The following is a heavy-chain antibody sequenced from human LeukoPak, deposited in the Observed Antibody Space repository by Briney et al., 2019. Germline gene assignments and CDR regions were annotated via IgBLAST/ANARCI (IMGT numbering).Heavy chain of an antibody. J-gene: IGHJ3*02. CDR2: IWYDGSEK. CDR3: ARERDSYDSSRGGFDI. Sequence: SGGSLRLSCAASGFTFSSYGMHWVRQAPGKGLEWVAVIWYDGSEKYYEDSVKGRFTISRDNSKNTVYLQMSSLRPEDTAVYYCARERDSYDSSRGGFDIWGQGTMVIVSS. D-gene: IGHD3-22*01. CDR1: GFTFSSYG. V-gene: IGHV3-33*01.